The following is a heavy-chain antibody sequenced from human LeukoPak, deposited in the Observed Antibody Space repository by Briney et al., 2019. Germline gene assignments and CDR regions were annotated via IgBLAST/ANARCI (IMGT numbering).Heavy chain of an antibody. V-gene: IGHV4-61*01. J-gene: IGHJ4*02. CDR2: TYHTGNS. D-gene: IGHD6-13*01. Sequence: PSETLSLTCTVSGGSVSSDNYYGTWLRQPPGKGLEWIGCTYHTGNSNYNPTLKSRVTISVDTSKNQFSLKLSSVTAADTAVYYCARVNGIAAAGTSYYFDYWGQGTLVTVSS. CDR1: GGSVSSDNYY. CDR3: ARVNGIAAAGTSYYFDY.